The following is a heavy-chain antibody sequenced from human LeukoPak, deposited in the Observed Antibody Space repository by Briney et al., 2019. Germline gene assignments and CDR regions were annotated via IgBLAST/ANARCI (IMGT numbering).Heavy chain of an antibody. CDR1: GYTLAGHY. CDR3: ARQTGDDALDI. V-gene: IGHV1-2*02. CDR2: ISPHSGFT. J-gene: IGHJ3*02. Sequence: ASVKASCKASGYTLAGHYIHWVRQAPGQGLEWMGWISPHSGFTMYPQRFQGRVTMTTDTSISTAFLEVRRLRSDDTAAYYCARQTGDDALDIWGQGTMITVYS. D-gene: IGHD7-27*01.